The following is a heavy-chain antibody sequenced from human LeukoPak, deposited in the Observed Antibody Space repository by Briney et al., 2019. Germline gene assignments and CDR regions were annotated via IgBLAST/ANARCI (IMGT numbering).Heavy chain of an antibody. V-gene: IGHV1-18*01. J-gene: IGHJ5*02. CDR3: ARGPLTMTRGFDP. CDR1: GYTFTSYG. D-gene: IGHD4-17*01. CDR2: ISIYNGNT. Sequence: ASVKVSCKASGYTFTSYGISWVRQAPGQGLEWMGWISIYNGNTNYAQKLRGRVTMTTDTSTSTAYMELRSLSSDDTAVYYCARGPLTMTRGFDPWGQGTLVTVSS.